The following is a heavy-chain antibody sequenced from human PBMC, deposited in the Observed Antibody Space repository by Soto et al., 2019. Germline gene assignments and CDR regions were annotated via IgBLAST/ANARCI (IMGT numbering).Heavy chain of an antibody. J-gene: IGHJ4*02. D-gene: IGHD3-16*02. Sequence: QVQLQQWGAGLLKPSETLSLTCAVYGGSFSGYYWSWIRQPPGKGLEWIGEINHSGSTNYNPSLRSRATISVDTSKNQFSLKLNSVTAADTAVYYCARGHIVVHWGQGTLVTVSS. CDR3: ARGHIVVH. CDR2: INHSGST. CDR1: GGSFSGYY. V-gene: IGHV4-34*01.